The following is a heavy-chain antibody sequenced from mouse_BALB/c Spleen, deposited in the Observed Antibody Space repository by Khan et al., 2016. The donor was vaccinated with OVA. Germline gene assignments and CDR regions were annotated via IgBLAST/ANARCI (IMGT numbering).Heavy chain of an antibody. J-gene: IGHJ2*01. CDR2: ISSGSSTI. V-gene: IGHV5-17*02. CDR3: ARDSNFDY. Sequence: EVELVESGGGLVQPGGSRKLSCAASGFTFSRFGMHWVRQAPEKGLEWVAYISSGSSTIYYADTVKGRFTISRDNPKKTLFLQMTSLRSEDTAMYYWARDSNFDYWGQGTTLTVSS. CDR1: GFTFSRFG.